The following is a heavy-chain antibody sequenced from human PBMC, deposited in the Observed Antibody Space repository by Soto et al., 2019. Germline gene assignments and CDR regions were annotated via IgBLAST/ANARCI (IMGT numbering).Heavy chain of an antibody. CDR2: IIPIFGLA. V-gene: IGHV1-69*02. CDR1: GGTFSSYT. D-gene: IGHD4-17*01. CDR3: ARVAGEYLLDY. Sequence: QVQLVQSGAEVKKPGSSVKVSCKASGGTFSSYTISWVRQAPGQGLEWMGRIIPIFGLANYARKFQGRATITADKSTSTAYMELSSLRSEDTAVYYCARVAGEYLLDYWGQGTLVTVSS. J-gene: IGHJ4*02.